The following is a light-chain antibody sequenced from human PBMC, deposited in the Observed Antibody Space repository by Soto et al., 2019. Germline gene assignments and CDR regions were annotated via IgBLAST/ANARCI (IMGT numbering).Light chain of an antibody. J-gene: IGKJ1*01. CDR3: HQCATSPLT. CDR2: DAS. CDR1: QSVGNNY. V-gene: IGKV3-20*01. Sequence: EIVLTQSTGTLSLSLGERATLSCRASQSVGNNYLAWYQQKPGQAPRLLIYDASNRATGIPDRFSGSGSGTDFTLTISRLEPEDFAVYYCHQCATSPLTFGHGTKVDLK.